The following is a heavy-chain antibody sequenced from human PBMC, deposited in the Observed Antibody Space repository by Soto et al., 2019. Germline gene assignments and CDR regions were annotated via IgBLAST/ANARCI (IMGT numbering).Heavy chain of an antibody. Sequence: ASVKVSCKASGYTFTSYDIHWVRQATGQGLEGMGWLNPNSGKTGYAQKFQGRVTMTRNTSISTAYMELSSLRSEDTAVYYCARGLDSRGYYYAYDAFDIWAQGTMVTVSS. V-gene: IGHV1-8*01. D-gene: IGHD3-22*01. CDR1: GYTFTSYD. CDR2: LNPNSGKT. CDR3: ARGLDSRGYYYAYDAFDI. J-gene: IGHJ3*02.